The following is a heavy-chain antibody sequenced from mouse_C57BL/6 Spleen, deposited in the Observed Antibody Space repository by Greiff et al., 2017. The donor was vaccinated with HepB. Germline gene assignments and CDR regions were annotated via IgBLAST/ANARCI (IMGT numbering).Heavy chain of an antibody. CDR2: IYPSDSET. D-gene: IGHD4-1*01. CDR1: GYTFTSYW. Sequence: VQLQQPGAELVRPGSSVKLSCKASGYTFTSYWMDWVKQRPGQGLEWIGNIYPSDSETHYNQKFKDKATLTVDKSSSTAYMQLSSLTSEDSAVYYCARRLGRSAGFAYWGQGTLVTVSA. V-gene: IGHV1-61*01. CDR3: ARRLGRSAGFAY. J-gene: IGHJ3*01.